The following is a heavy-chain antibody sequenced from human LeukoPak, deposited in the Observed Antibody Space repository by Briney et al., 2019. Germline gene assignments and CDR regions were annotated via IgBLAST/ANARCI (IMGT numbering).Heavy chain of an antibody. Sequence: GGSLRLSCAASGFNFGAYGMHWVRQAPGKGLEWVAVISYVGNEDYYADSVKGRFTISRDNSKNTVYLQMNSLRPEDTAVYYCARAFLGELSLPLDFWGQGILVTVSS. CDR1: GFNFGAYG. J-gene: IGHJ4*02. CDR3: ARAFLGELSLPLDF. V-gene: IGHV3-30*03. CDR2: ISYVGNED. D-gene: IGHD3-16*02.